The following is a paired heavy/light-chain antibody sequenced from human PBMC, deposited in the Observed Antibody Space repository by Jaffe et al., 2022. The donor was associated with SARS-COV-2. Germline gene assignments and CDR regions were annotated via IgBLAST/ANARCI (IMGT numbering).Light chain of an antibody. CDR1: QGIRNN. V-gene: IGKV1-17*01. Sequence: DIQMTQSPSSLSASVGDRVTITCRASQGIRNNLGWYQQKPGQAPKRLIYGASSLQSGVPSRFSGSGSGAEFTLTISSLQPEDFATYYCLQHDSYPFTFGPGTKVDVK. CDR2: GAS. J-gene: IGKJ3*01. CDR3: LQHDSYPFT.
Heavy chain of an antibody. CDR1: GYPFDDYW. V-gene: IGHV3-7*01. J-gene: IGHJ6*03. CDR2: IKRDGSEK. Sequence: VQLVESGGGLVQPGGSLRLSCEASGYPFDDYWMSWVRQAPGKGLEWVAGIKRDGSEKYYVDSVRGRFTVSRDNAKDSLYLQMNSLRAEDTAIYYCARDGTRGGSYLYNYYYMDVWGDGTAVTVSS. D-gene: IGHD1-26*01. CDR3: ARDGTRGGSYLYNYYYMDV.